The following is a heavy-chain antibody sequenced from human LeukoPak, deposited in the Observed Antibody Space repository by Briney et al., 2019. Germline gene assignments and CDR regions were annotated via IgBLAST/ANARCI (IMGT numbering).Heavy chain of an antibody. CDR2: ISSSGSTI. D-gene: IGHD6-13*01. J-gene: IGHJ4*02. Sequence: GGSLSFSCAASGFTFSSNWWSWLPQAQGKERKGVSYISSSGSTIYYADSVKGRFTISRDNAKNSLYLQMNSLRAEDTAVYYCARVAEAAAFDSWGQGTLVTVSS. V-gene: IGHV3-48*04. CDR1: GFTFSSNW. CDR3: ARVAEAAAFDS.